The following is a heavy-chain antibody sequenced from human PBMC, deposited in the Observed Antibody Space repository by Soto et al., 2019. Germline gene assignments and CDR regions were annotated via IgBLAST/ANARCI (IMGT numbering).Heavy chain of an antibody. D-gene: IGHD1-26*01. CDR2: IYHSGST. Sequence: PSETQSLTCAVSGGSISSGGYSWSWIRQPPGKGLEWIGYIYHSGSTYYNPSLKSRVTISVDRSKNQFSLKLSSVTAADTAVYYCARGSYGGNSRVFDYWGQGTLVTVSS. CDR1: GGSISSGGYS. V-gene: IGHV4-30-2*01. J-gene: IGHJ4*02. CDR3: ARGSYGGNSRVFDY.